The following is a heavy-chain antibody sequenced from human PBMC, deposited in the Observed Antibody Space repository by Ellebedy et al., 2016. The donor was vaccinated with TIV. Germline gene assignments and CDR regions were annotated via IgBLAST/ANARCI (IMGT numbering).Heavy chain of an antibody. CDR3: AKDMGYSGSYFMGFDY. Sequence: SLKISXAASGFTFDDYAMHWVRQTPGKGLEWVSGITWNIGSIGYADSVKGRFTISRDNAKNSLYLEMNSLRTDDTAFYYCAKDMGYSGSYFMGFDYWGQGTLVTVSS. CDR1: GFTFDDYA. D-gene: IGHD1-26*01. CDR2: ITWNIGSI. J-gene: IGHJ4*02. V-gene: IGHV3-9*01.